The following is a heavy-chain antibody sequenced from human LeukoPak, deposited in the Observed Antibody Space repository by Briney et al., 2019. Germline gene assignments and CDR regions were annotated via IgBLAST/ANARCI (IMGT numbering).Heavy chain of an antibody. CDR1: GGSISSGGYY. Sequence: SQTLSLTCTVSGGSISSGGYYWSWIRQPPGKGLEWIGEINHSGSTNYNPSLKSRVTISVDTSKNQFSLKLSSVTAADTAVYYCARTNRPRPYSSGWSRWGQGTLVTVSS. CDR3: ARTNRPRPYSSGWSR. D-gene: IGHD6-19*01. CDR2: INHSGST. J-gene: IGHJ4*02. V-gene: IGHV4-30-2*01.